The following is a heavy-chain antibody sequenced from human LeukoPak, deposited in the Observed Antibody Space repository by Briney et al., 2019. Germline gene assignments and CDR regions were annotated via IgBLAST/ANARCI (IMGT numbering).Heavy chain of an antibody. D-gene: IGHD4-11*01. J-gene: IGHJ5*02. V-gene: IGHV1-24*01. CDR1: GYTLNDIS. CDR2: VDPDDGQR. CDR3: AAVSGHYTLLDA. Sequence: GASVKVSCKISGYTLNDISVHWVRQPPGKGLEWMGGVDPDDGQRVYAQRFQGGVTMTEDTSTNTAYTELSRLRSEDTAVYFCAAVSGHYTLLDAWGQGALVTVST.